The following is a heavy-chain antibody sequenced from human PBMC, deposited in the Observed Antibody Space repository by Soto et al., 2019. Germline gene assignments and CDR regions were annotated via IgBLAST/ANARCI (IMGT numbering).Heavy chain of an antibody. CDR2: MNPNSGNT. V-gene: IGHV1-8*02. D-gene: IGHD6-19*01. J-gene: IGHJ4*02. Sequence: GASVKVSCKACGYRFTSYGINWVRQATGQGLEWMGWMNPNSGNTGYAQKFQGRVTMTRNTSISTVYMELSSLRSEDTAVYYCARESQWLIDYWGQGTLVTVSS. CDR3: ARESQWLIDY. CDR1: GYRFTSYG.